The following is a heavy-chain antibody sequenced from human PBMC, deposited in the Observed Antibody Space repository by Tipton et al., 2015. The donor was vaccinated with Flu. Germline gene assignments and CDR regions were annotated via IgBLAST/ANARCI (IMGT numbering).Heavy chain of an antibody. CDR1: GGSFSGYY. Sequence: TLSLTCAVYGGSFSGYYWSWIRQPPGKGLEWIGEINHSGSTNYNPSLKSRVTMSIDTSKNQFSLKLSSVTAADTAVYYCARDPGSRMFDPWGQGTLVTVSS. D-gene: IGHD6-13*01. CDR2: INHSGST. J-gene: IGHJ5*02. V-gene: IGHV4-34*01. CDR3: ARDPGSRMFDP.